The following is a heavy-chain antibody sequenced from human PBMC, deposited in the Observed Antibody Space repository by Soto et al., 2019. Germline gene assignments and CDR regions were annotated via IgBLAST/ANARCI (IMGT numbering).Heavy chain of an antibody. CDR2: IYYSGST. V-gene: IGHV4-39*01. J-gene: IGHJ4*02. CDR3: ARGDIVLNRTIRGAVAGTIGY. CDR1: GGSISSSSYY. Sequence: SETLSLTCTVSGGSISSSSYYWGWIRQPPGKGLEWIGSIYYSGSTYYNPSLKSRVTISVDTSKNQFSLKLSSVTAADTAVYYCARGDIVLNRTIRGAVAGTIGYWGQGTLVTVSS. D-gene: IGHD2-8*01.